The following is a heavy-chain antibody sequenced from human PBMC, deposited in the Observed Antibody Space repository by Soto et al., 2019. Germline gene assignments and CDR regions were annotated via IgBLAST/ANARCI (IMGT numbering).Heavy chain of an antibody. CDR2: INSDGSST. D-gene: IGHD3-3*01. CDR1: GFTFSSYW. V-gene: IGHV3-74*01. J-gene: IGHJ6*02. Sequence: GGSLRLSCAAYGFTFSSYWMQWVRQAPGKELVWVSRINSDGSSTSYADSVKGRFTISRDNAKNTLYLQMSSLRAEDTAVYYCARAEVTIFVVVTPYYQDRKYVWGQGTSVT. CDR3: ARAEVTIFVVVTPYYQDRKYV.